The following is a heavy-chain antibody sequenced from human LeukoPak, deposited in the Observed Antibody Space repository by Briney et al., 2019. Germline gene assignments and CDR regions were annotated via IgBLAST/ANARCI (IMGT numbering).Heavy chain of an antibody. CDR3: ARGVYIAAAQYGY. J-gene: IGHJ4*02. D-gene: IGHD6-13*01. Sequence: PSETLSLTCTVSGGSISSYYWSWIRQPPGKGLEWIGYIYYSGTTNYNPSLKSRVTISVDTSKNQFPLKLSSVTAADTAVYYCARGVYIAAAQYGYWGQGTLVTVSS. V-gene: IGHV4-59*01. CDR2: IYYSGTT. CDR1: GGSISSYY.